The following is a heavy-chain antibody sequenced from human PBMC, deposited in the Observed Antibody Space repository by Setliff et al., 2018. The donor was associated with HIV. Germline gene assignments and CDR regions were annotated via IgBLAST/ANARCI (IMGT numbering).Heavy chain of an antibody. D-gene: IGHD6-13*01. J-gene: IGHJ4*02. CDR2: ISGDGGRAT. Sequence: GGSLRLSCVASGFRFRTYAMSWVRQSQGKGLEWVSLISGDGGRATHYSDSVKGRFTISRDNSENTVYLQMNSLRAEDTAVYYCAKDRIEAAMVDYWGQGTLVTVSS. CDR1: GFRFRTYA. V-gene: IGHV3-23*01. CDR3: AKDRIEAAMVDY.